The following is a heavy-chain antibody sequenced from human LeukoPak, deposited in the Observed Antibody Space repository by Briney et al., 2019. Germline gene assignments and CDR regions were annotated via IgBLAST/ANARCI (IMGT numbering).Heavy chain of an antibody. Sequence: PGGSLRLSCAASGFTFSSYGMHWVRQAPGKGLEWLAVIWYDGSNKYYADSVKGRFTISRDNSKNTLYLQMNSLRAEDTAVYYCARAPTSYYYFDYWGQGTLVTVSS. D-gene: IGHD1-26*01. J-gene: IGHJ4*02. CDR2: IWYDGSNK. CDR3: ARAPTSYYYFDY. V-gene: IGHV3-33*01. CDR1: GFTFSSYG.